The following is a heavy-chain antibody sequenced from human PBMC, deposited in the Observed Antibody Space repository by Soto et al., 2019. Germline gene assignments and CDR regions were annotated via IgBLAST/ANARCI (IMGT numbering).Heavy chain of an antibody. D-gene: IGHD3-22*01. CDR1: GGTFKSYV. CDR2: IIPFLGSA. Sequence: QVQLEQSGAEVEKPGSSVKVSYKPSGGTFKSYVLNWVRQAPGQGLEWMGGIIPFLGSADYAQKFQDRVTITADESTSTAYLELSSLRSEDSAVYYCAGTQFDTSGYYPSGLELWGQGTLDTVAS. V-gene: IGHV1-69*01. CDR3: AGTQFDTSGYYPSGLEL. J-gene: IGHJ4*02.